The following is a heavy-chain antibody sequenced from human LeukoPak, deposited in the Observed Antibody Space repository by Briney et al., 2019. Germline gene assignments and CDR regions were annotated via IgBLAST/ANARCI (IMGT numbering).Heavy chain of an antibody. Sequence: SETLSLTCTVSGGSISSYYWSWIRQPPGKGLEWIGYIYYSGSTNYNPSLKSRVTIPVDTSKNQFSLKLSSVTAADTAVYYCARGITIGYYYGSGSYPPNHFDYWGQGTLVTVSS. J-gene: IGHJ4*02. CDR3: ARGITIGYYYGSGSYPPNHFDY. CDR2: IYYSGST. D-gene: IGHD3-10*01. CDR1: GGSISSYY. V-gene: IGHV4-59*01.